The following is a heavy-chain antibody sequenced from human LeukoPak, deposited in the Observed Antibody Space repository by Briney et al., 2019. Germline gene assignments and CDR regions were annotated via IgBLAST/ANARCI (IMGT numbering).Heavy chain of an antibody. V-gene: IGHV3-23*01. Sequence: PGGSLRLSCAASGFTFSSYGMSWVRQAPGKGLEWVSAISSSGGSTYYADSVKGRFTISRDNSNNTLYLQMNSLRAEDTGVYYCARDFYDGFALDYWGQGTLVTVSS. CDR1: GFTFSSYG. J-gene: IGHJ4*02. CDR3: ARDFYDGFALDY. CDR2: ISSSGGST. D-gene: IGHD2/OR15-2a*01.